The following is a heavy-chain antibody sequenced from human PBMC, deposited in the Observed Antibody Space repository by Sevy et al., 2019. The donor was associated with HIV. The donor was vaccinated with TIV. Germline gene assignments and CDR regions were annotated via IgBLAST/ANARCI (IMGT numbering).Heavy chain of an antibody. D-gene: IGHD4-17*01. CDR2: ISNSGTSM. V-gene: IGHV3-48*03. CDR1: GFTFSSYE. Sequence: GGSLRLSCVASGFTFSSYEMNWVRQAPGKGLEWVSYISNSGTSMYYSDSVKGRFTISRDNARNSLYLQMNSLRAEDTTVDYCARDLPASATTVAHFDSWGQGTLVTVFS. J-gene: IGHJ4*02. CDR3: ARDLPASATTVAHFDS.